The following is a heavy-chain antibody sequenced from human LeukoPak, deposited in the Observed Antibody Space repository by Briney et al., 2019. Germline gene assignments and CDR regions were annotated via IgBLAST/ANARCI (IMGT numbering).Heavy chain of an antibody. V-gene: IGHV4-59*12. Sequence: KSSETLSLTCTVSGGSISSYYWSWIRQPPGKGLEWIGYIYYSGSTNYNPSLKSRVTISVDTSKNQFSLKLSSVTAADTAVYYCARGLLYVNYWGQGTLVTVSS. J-gene: IGHJ4*02. CDR2: IYYSGST. CDR3: ARGLLYVNY. D-gene: IGHD5/OR15-5a*01. CDR1: GGSISSYY.